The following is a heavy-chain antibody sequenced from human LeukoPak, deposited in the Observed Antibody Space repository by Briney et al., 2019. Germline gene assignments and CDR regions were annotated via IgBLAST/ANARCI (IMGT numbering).Heavy chain of an antibody. CDR3: ARYPLQYYYYFLDV. Sequence: GGSLRLSCTACGFTFCDYYMTWIRQAPGKGLDWLSYINGDGTTIHYAESVKGRFTISRDNGKKSVYLHINSLRAEDTAVYYCARYPLQYYYYFLDVWGKGTTVTVSS. CDR1: GFTFCDYY. CDR2: INGDGTTI. D-gene: IGHD2-2*02. J-gene: IGHJ6*04. V-gene: IGHV3-11*01.